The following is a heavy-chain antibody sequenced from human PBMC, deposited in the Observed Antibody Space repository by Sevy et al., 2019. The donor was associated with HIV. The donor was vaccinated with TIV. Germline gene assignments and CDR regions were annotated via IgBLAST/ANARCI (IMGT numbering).Heavy chain of an antibody. J-gene: IGHJ6*02. D-gene: IGHD2-21*01. CDR1: GFTFSSYG. V-gene: IGHV3-30*18. CDR3: AKANSPVGSSFHCMDV. Sequence: GGSLRLSCAASGFTFSSYGMHWVRQAPGKGLEWVAVISYDGSNKYYADSVKGRFTISRDNSKNTVYLQMNSMRAKDTAVYYCAKANSPVGSSFHCMDVWGQGTTVTVSS. CDR2: ISYDGSNK.